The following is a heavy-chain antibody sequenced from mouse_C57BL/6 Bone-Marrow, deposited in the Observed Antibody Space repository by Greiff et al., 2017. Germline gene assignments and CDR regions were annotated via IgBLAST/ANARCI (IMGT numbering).Heavy chain of an antibody. Sequence: EVKLVESGGDLVKPGGSLKLSCAASGFTFSSYGMSWVRQTPDKRLEWVATISSGGSYTYYPDSVKGRFTISRDNAKNTLYLQIRSLKSEDTAMYYCARHWLLDYWGQGTTLTVSS. CDR2: ISSGGSYT. CDR3: ARHWLLDY. CDR1: GFTFSSYG. J-gene: IGHJ2*01. D-gene: IGHD2-3*01. V-gene: IGHV5-6*01.